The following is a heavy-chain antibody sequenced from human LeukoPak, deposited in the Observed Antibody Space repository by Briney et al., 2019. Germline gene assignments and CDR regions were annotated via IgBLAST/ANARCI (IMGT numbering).Heavy chain of an antibody. J-gene: IGHJ4*02. V-gene: IGHV1-18*01. CDR1: GYTFTSYG. Sequence: ASVKVSCKASGYTFTSYGISWVRQAPGQGLEWMGWISAYNGNTNYAQKLQGRVTMTTDTSTSTAYMELRSLRSDDTAVYYCARTGLLWFGDPRDFDYRGQGTLVTVSS. CDR3: ARTGLLWFGDPRDFDY. D-gene: IGHD3-10*01. CDR2: ISAYNGNT.